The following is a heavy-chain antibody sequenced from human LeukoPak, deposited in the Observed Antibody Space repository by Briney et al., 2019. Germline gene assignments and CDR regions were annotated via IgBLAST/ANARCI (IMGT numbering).Heavy chain of an antibody. V-gene: IGHV4-34*01. J-gene: IGHJ6*02. CDR2: TNHSGST. D-gene: IGHD2-2*02. CDR1: GGSFSGYY. Sequence: KPSETVSLTCAVYGGSFSGYYWSWIRQPPGKGLEWIGETNHSGSTNYNPSLKRRVTISVDTSKNQFSLKQSTVTAADTAVYYCARVRRGYCSSTSCYTGAYYYYGMDVWGQGTTVTVSS. CDR3: ARVRRGYCSSTSCYTGAYYYYGMDV.